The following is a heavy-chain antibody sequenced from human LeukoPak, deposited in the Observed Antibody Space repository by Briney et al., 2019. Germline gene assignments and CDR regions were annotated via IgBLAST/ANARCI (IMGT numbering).Heavy chain of an antibody. CDR3: ARDKGIAAAGVYYYYYGMDV. J-gene: IGHJ6*02. CDR1: GFTFSSYG. Sequence: GSLRLSCAASGFTFSSYGMHWVRQAPGKGLEWVAVIWYDGSNKYYADSVKGRFTISRDNSKNTLYLQMNSLRAEDTAVYYCARDKGIAAAGVYYYYYGMDVWGQGTTVTVSS. CDR2: IWYDGSNK. D-gene: IGHD6-13*01. V-gene: IGHV3-33*01.